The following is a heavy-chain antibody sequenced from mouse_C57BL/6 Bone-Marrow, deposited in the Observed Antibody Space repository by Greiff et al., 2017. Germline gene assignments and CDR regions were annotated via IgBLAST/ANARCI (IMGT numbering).Heavy chain of an antibody. D-gene: IGHD1-1*01. J-gene: IGHJ3*01. V-gene: IGHV1-81*01. CDR2: IYPRSGNT. Sequence: QVQLQQSGAELARPGASVKLSCKASGYTFTSYGISWVKQRTGQGLEWIGEIYPRSGNTYYNEKFKGKATLTADKASSTAYMELRSLTSEDSAVYYGPLGGYYGKFAYWGQGTLVTVSA. CDR1: GYTFTSYG. CDR3: PLGGYYGKFAY.